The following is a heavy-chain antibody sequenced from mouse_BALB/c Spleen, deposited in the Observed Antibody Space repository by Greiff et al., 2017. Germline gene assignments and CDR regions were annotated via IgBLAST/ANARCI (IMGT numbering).Heavy chain of an antibody. CDR2: INPSSGYT. J-gene: IGHJ2*01. CDR1: GYTFTSYT. Sequence: VKLQESGAELARPGASVKMSCKASGYTFTSYTMHWVKQRPGQGLEWIGYINPSSGYTNYNQKFKDKATLTADKSSSTAYMQLSSLTSEDSAVYYCLLWSRGGYYFDYWGQGTTLTVSS. V-gene: IGHV1-4*01. D-gene: IGHD2-9*01. CDR3: LLWSRGGYYFDY.